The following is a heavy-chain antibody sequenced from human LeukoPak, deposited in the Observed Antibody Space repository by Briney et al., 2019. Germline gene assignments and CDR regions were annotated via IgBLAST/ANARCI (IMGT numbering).Heavy chain of an antibody. D-gene: IGHD6-13*01. J-gene: IGHJ5*02. CDR2: IYPSGTT. CDR1: GGSISGYY. V-gene: IGHV4-59*05. CDR3: ATPAGSITAAGMGVRWFDP. Sequence: SETLSLTCTVSGGSISGYYWTWIRQPAGKGLEWIGRIYPSGTTYYNPSLKSRVTISVDTSKNQFSLKLSSVTAADTAVYYCATPAGSITAAGMGVRWFDPWGQGTLVTVSS.